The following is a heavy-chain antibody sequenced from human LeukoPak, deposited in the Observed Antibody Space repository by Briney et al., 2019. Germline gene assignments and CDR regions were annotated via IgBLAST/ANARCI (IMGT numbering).Heavy chain of an antibody. CDR3: ARHEVRGARSFDY. D-gene: IGHD3-10*01. V-gene: IGHV4-39*01. J-gene: IGHJ4*02. CDR1: GGSISSSSYY. CDR2: IYYSGST. Sequence: SETLSLTCTVSGGSISSSSYYWGWIRQPPGKGLEWIGSIYYSGSTYYKSSLKSRVAMSVDTSKNQFSLKLSSVTAADTAVYYCARHEVRGARSFDYWGQGTLVTVSS.